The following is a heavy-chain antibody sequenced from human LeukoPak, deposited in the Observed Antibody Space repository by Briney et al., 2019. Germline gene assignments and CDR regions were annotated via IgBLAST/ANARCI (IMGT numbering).Heavy chain of an antibody. CDR3: ARAMYYYDSSGYYFLSYFDY. J-gene: IGHJ4*02. CDR2: IKQAGSEK. V-gene: IGHV3-7*03. Sequence: GGSLRPSCAASGFTFSSYWMSWVRQAPGKGLEWVANIKQAGSEKYDVDSVKGRFTISRDNAKNSLYLQMNSLRAEDTAVYYCARAMYYYDSSGYYFLSYFDYWGQGTLVTVSS. CDR1: GFTFSSYW. D-gene: IGHD3-22*01.